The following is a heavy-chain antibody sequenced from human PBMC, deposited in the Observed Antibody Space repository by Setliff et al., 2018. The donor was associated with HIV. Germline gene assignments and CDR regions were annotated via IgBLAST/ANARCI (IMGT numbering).Heavy chain of an antibody. V-gene: IGHV1-69*13. Sequence: SVKVSCKASGGTFSNYAISWVRQAPGQGLEWMGGIIPIFGSTKYAQKFQGRVTITADESTSTADMELSSLRSEDTAVYYCASEVATILGPLGYWGQGTLVTVSS. CDR1: GGTFSNYA. CDR2: IIPIFGST. CDR3: ASEVATILGPLGY. J-gene: IGHJ4*02. D-gene: IGHD5-12*01.